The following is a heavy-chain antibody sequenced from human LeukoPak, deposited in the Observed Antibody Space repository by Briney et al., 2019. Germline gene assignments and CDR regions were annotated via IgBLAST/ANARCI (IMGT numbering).Heavy chain of an antibody. CDR3: TKEGLPSGTSWSAWFDP. Sequence: GGSLRLSCGGSGFIFNNYGMNWVRQAPGKGLEWVAVIAEDGKTTYYADSVKGRFTISRDNSRNTLYLQMNSLRPEDTAVYYCTKEGLPSGTSWSAWFDPWGQGTLVTVSS. CDR1: GFIFNNYG. D-gene: IGHD3-10*01. J-gene: IGHJ5*02. V-gene: IGHV3-30*18. CDR2: IAEDGKTT.